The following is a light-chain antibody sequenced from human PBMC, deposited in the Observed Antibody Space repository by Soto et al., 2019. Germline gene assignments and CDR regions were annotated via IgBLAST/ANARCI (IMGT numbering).Light chain of an antibody. CDR1: SSDIGGSDF. CDR3: CSLEGNSALLV. J-gene: IGLJ2*01. Sequence: QSALTQPASVSGSPGQSITISCTGTSSDIGGSDFVSWYQQHPGKAPKLVMSEVNNRPSGVSSRFSGSKSGNTASLTISGLQAEDEADYYCCSLEGNSALLVFGGGTKVTVL. CDR2: EVN. V-gene: IGLV2-23*01.